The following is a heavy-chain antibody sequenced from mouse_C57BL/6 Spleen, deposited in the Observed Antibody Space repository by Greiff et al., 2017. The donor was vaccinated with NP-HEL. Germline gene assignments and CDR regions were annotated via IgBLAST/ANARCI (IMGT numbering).Heavy chain of an antibody. CDR2: IYPGSGST. J-gene: IGHJ3*01. CDR1: GYTFTSYW. D-gene: IGHD1-1*01. CDR3: ARSDPYLLRDGFAY. V-gene: IGHV1-55*01. Sequence: QVQLQQPGAELVKPGASVKMSCKASGYTFTSYWITWVKQRPGQGLEWIGDIYPGSGSTNYNEKFKSKATLTVDTSSSTAYMQLSSLTSEDSAVYYCARSDPYLLRDGFAYWGQGTLVTVSA.